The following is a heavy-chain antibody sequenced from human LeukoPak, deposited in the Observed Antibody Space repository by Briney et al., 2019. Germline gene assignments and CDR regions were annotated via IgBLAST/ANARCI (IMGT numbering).Heavy chain of an antibody. CDR2: IYHSGST. Sequence: SETLSLTCTVSGGSISSGSYYWSWIRQPPGKGLEWIGSIYHSGSTCYNPSLKSRVTISVDTSKNQFSLKLSSVTAADTAVYYCARDDYDFWSGYYFDYWGQGTLVTVSS. J-gene: IGHJ4*02. D-gene: IGHD3-3*01. CDR3: ARDDYDFWSGYYFDY. V-gene: IGHV4-39*07. CDR1: GGSISSGSYY.